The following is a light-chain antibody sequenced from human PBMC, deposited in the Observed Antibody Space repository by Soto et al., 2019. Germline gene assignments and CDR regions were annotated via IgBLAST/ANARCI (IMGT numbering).Light chain of an antibody. CDR2: DVT. Sequence: QSALTQPRSVSGSPGQSVTISCTGSSSDVGVYDYVSWYQQHPGKAPKIMIYDVTKRPSGVPDRFSGSKSGNTASLTISGLQAEDEADYYCCSYAGSYTVVLGGGTKLTVL. CDR3: CSYAGSYTVV. CDR1: SSDVGVYDY. J-gene: IGLJ2*01. V-gene: IGLV2-11*01.